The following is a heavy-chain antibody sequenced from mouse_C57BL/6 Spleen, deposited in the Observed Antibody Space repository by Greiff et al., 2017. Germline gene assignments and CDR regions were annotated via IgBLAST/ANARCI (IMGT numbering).Heavy chain of an antibody. Sequence: QVQLKQSGPGLVQPSQSLSITCTVSGFSLTSYGVHWVRQSPGKGLEWLGVIWSGGSTDYNAAFISRLSISKDNSKSQVFFKMNSLQADDTAIYYCARGVVAHACDYWGQGTTLTVSS. V-gene: IGHV2-2*01. J-gene: IGHJ2*01. CDR1: GFSLTSYG. CDR3: ARGVVAHACDY. D-gene: IGHD1-1*01. CDR2: IWSGGST.